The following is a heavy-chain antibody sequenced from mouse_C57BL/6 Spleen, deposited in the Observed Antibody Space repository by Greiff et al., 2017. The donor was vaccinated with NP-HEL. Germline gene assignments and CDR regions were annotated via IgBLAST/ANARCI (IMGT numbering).Heavy chain of an antibody. CDR1: GYTFTDYY. CDR2: INPYNGGT. V-gene: IGHV1-19*01. D-gene: IGHD2-4*01. J-gene: IGHJ4*01. CDR3: ARGRGFYYEPGGYAMDY. Sequence: EVQLQQSGPVLVKPGASVKMSCKASGYTFTDYYMNWVKQSHGKSLEWIGVINPYNGGTSYNQKFKGKATLTVDKSSSTAYMELNSLTSEDSAVYYCARGRGFYYEPGGYAMDYWGQGTSVTVSS.